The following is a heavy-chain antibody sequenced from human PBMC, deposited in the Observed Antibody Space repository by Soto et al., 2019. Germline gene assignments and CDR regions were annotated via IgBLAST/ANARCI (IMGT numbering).Heavy chain of an antibody. Sequence: EVQLVESGGGLIQPGGSLRLSCAASGFAVSSKYMTWVRQAPGKGLEWVSGIYGGGTTYYADSVKGRFTISRDTSKNTLYLQMNSRRAEDTAVYYCVQTTGWPGFDFWGQGTLVTVSS. CDR1: GFAVSSKY. CDR3: VQTTGWPGFDF. V-gene: IGHV3-53*01. D-gene: IGHD6-19*01. CDR2: IYGGGTT. J-gene: IGHJ4*02.